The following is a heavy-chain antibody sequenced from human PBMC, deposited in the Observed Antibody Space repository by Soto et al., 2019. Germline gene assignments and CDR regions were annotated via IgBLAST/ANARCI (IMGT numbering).Heavy chain of an antibody. Sequence: GGSLRLSCAASGFTFSSYAMSWVRQAPGKGLEWVSAISGSGGSTYYADSVKGRFAISRDNSKNTLYLQMNSLRAEDTAVYYCAKLSFLEWLSQLYGGYFDYWGQGTLVTVSS. V-gene: IGHV3-23*01. CDR3: AKLSFLEWLSQLYGGYFDY. CDR1: GFTFSSYA. J-gene: IGHJ4*02. CDR2: ISGSGGST. D-gene: IGHD3-3*01.